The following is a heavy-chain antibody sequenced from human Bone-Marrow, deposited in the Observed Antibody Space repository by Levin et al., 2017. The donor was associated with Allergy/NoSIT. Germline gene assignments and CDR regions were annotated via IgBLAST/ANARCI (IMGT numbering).Heavy chain of an antibody. Sequence: SCAASAFTFSSYAMSWVRQAPGKGLEWVSTISGSGGATYYTGSVKGRFTISRDNSRNTLYLQMNSLRAEDTAVYYCANLIAAAANYWGQGTLVTVSS. J-gene: IGHJ4*02. CDR2: ISGSGGAT. CDR3: ANLIAAAANY. CDR1: AFTFSSYA. V-gene: IGHV3-23*01. D-gene: IGHD6-13*01.